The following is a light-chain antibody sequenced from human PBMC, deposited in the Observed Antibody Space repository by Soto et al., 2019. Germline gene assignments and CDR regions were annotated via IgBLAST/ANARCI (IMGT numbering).Light chain of an antibody. CDR3: QQYDSYPYT. CDR2: KVS. J-gene: IGKJ2*01. CDR1: QTISNW. Sequence: DIQMTQSPSTLSASVGDRVTITCRASQTISNWLAWYQQKPGKAPNLLIYKVSTLHSGVPSRFSDGGSGTEFTFTITSLQPDDFATYYCQQYDSYPYTFGPGTKLDIK. V-gene: IGKV1-5*03.